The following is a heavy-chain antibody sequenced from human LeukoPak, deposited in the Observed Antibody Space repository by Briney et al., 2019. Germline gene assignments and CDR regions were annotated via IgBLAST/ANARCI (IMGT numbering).Heavy chain of an antibody. CDR2: INAGNGDT. CDR3: ARDHSNYYYGMDV. J-gene: IGHJ6*02. CDR1: GYTFTSSV. D-gene: IGHD2/OR15-2a*01. Sequence: GASVKVSCKASGYTFTSSVMHWVRQAPGQRPEWMGWINAGNGDTKYAQKFQGRVTIIRDTSASTAYMELRSLRSEDSTVYYCARDHSNYYYGMDVWGQGTTVTVSS. V-gene: IGHV1-3*01.